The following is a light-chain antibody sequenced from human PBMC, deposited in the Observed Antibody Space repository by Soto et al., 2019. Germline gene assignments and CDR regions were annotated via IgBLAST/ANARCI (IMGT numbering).Light chain of an antibody. Sequence: QSALTQPPSASGSPGQSVTISCTGTSSDVGAYKYVSWYQQYPGKAPKLMIYEVSKRPSGVSDRFSGSKSGNTASLTVSGLQAEDEADYYGTSYIGSDIWVFGGGTKVTVL. CDR1: SSDVGAYKY. V-gene: IGLV2-8*01. CDR2: EVS. J-gene: IGLJ3*02. CDR3: TSYIGSDIWV.